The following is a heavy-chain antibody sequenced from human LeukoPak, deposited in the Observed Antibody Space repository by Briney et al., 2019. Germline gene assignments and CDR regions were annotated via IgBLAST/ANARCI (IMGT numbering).Heavy chain of an antibody. CDR2: IIPIFGTA. V-gene: IGHV1-69*13. Sequence: SVKVSCKASGGTFSSYAISWVRQAPGQGLEWMGGIIPIFGTANYAQKFQGRVTITADESTSTAYMELSSLRSEDTAVYYCARDPIAVAGTWDYFDYWGQGTLVTVSS. D-gene: IGHD6-19*01. CDR1: GGTFSSYA. J-gene: IGHJ4*02. CDR3: ARDPIAVAGTWDYFDY.